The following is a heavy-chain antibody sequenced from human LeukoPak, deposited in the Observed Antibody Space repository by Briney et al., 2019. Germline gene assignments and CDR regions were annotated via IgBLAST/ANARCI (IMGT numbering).Heavy chain of an antibody. J-gene: IGHJ4*02. D-gene: IGHD6-19*01. CDR2: IYPSDSET. Sequence: GESLKISCKGSGYSFISYWIGWVRLMPGMGLEWMGIIYPSDSETRYSPSFQGQVTISADKSTSTAYLQWSSLKASDTAMYYCARQVAVAAWEYWGQGTLVTVSS. CDR3: ARQVAVAAWEY. V-gene: IGHV5-51*01. CDR1: GYSFISYW.